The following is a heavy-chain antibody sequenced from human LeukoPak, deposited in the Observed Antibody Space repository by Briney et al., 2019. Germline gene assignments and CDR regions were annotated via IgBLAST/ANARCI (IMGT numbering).Heavy chain of an antibody. CDR2: ISAYNGNT. CDR1: GYTFTSYG. J-gene: IGHJ6*02. V-gene: IGHV1-18*01. D-gene: IGHD3-9*01. Sequence: GASVKVSCKASGYTFTSYGISWVRQAPGQGLEWMGWISAYNGNTNYAQKLQGRVTMTTDTSTSTAYMELRSLRSDDTAVYYCARDHEASDILTGYSLNNYGMDVWGQGTTVTVSS. CDR3: ARDHEASDILTGYSLNNYGMDV.